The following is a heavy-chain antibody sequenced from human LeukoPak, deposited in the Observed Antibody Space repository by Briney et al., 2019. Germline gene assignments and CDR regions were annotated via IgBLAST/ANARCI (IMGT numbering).Heavy chain of an antibody. D-gene: IGHD1-7*01. J-gene: IGHJ4*02. Sequence: PGGSLRLSCAASGFTFSSYSMNWVRQAPGKGLEWVSSISSSSNYIYYADSVKGRFTISRDNSKNTLYLQMNSLRAEDTAVYYCTKEGKTRNWNYFQAKPVFWGQGTLVTVSS. V-gene: IGHV3-21*04. CDR1: GFTFSSYS. CDR3: TKEGKTRNWNYFQAKPVF. CDR2: ISSSSNYI.